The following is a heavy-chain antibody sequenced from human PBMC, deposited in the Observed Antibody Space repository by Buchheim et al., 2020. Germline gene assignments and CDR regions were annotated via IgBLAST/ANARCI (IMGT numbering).Heavy chain of an antibody. CDR1: GFTFSSYA. D-gene: IGHD3-3*01. CDR3: ARADLRFLEWLLYLYYYGMDV. J-gene: IGHJ6*02. Sequence: QVQLVESGGGVVQPGRSLRLSCAASGFTFSSYAMHWVRQAPGKGLEWVAVISYDGSNKYYADSVKGRFTISRDNSKNTLYLQMNSLRAEDTAVYYCARADLRFLEWLLYLYYYGMDVWGQGTT. CDR2: ISYDGSNK. V-gene: IGHV3-30-3*01.